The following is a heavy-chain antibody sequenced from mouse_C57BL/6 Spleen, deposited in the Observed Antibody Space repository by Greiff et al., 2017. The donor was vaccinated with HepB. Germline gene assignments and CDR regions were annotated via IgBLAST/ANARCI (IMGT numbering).Heavy chain of an antibody. J-gene: IGHJ2*01. CDR3: TRYGNSELGPHFDY. D-gene: IGHD4-1*01. CDR2: IYPGNSDT. V-gene: IGHV1-5*01. CDR1: GYTFTSYW. Sequence: VQLQQSGTVLARPGASAKMSCKTSGYTFTSYWMHWVKQRPGQGLEWIGAIYPGNSDTSYNQKFKGKAKLTAVTSASTAYMELSSLTNEDSAVYYCTRYGNSELGPHFDYWGQGTTLTVSS.